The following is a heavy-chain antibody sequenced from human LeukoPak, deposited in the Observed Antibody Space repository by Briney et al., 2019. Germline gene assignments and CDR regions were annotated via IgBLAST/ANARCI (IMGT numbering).Heavy chain of an antibody. J-gene: IGHJ4*02. CDR1: GFTVSSNY. CDR3: ARSGLYGSGSYDY. Sequence: GGSLRLSCAASGFTVSSNYMSWVRQAPGKGLEWVSVIYSGGSTYYADSVKGRFTISRDNSKNTLYLQMNSLRAEDTAVYYCARSGLYGSGSYDYWGQGTLVTVSS. CDR2: IYSGGST. D-gene: IGHD3-10*01. V-gene: IGHV3-53*01.